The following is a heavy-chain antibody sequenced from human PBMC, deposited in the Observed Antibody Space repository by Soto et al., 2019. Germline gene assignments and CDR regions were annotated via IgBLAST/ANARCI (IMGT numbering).Heavy chain of an antibody. CDR1: GYTFTSYG. D-gene: IGHD1-7*01. V-gene: IGHV1-18*01. J-gene: IGHJ4*02. Sequence: ASVKVSCNASGYTFTSYGISWVRQAPGQGLEWMGWISAYNGNTNYARKLQGRVTMTTDTSTSTAYMELRSLRSDDTAVYYCATPNITGTTWYYFDYWGQGTLVTVSS. CDR2: ISAYNGNT. CDR3: ATPNITGTTWYYFDY.